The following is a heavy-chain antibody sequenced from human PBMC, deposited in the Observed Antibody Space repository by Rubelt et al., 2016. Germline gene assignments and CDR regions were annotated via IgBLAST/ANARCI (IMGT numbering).Heavy chain of an antibody. Sequence: QLQLQESGPGLVKPSETLSLTCTVSGGSISSSSYYWGWIRQPPGKGLEWIGSIYTSGSTNYNPSLNSRVTMSVDTSKNQFALKLSSVTAADTAVYYCVAGPRFGELVDYWGQGTLVTVSS. CDR3: VAGPRFGELVDY. V-gene: IGHV4-39*07. CDR1: GGSISSSSYY. D-gene: IGHD3-10*01. CDR2: IYTSGST. J-gene: IGHJ4*02.